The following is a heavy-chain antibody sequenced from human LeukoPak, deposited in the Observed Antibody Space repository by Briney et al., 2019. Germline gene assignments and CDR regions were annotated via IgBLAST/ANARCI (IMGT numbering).Heavy chain of an antibody. D-gene: IGHD6-19*01. J-gene: IGHJ4*02. Sequence: GGSLRLSCTASRFTFSNYWMSWVRQAPGKGLEWVANIKEDGSEKYYVDSVKGRFTISRDNAKNSLYLQMNSLRAEDTAVYYCARGAYSSGWAYFDHWGQGTLVTVSS. CDR1: RFTFSNYW. CDR3: ARGAYSSGWAYFDH. V-gene: IGHV3-7*01. CDR2: IKEDGSEK.